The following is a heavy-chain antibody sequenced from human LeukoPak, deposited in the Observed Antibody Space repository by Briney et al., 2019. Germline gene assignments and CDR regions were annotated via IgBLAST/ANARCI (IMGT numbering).Heavy chain of an antibody. D-gene: IGHD1-26*01. J-gene: IGHJ5*02. CDR1: GYTFTSYY. V-gene: IGHV1-18*04. Sequence: ASVEVSCKASGYTFTSYYMHWVRQAPGQGLEWMGWISAYNGNTNYAQKLQGRVTMTTDTSTSTAYMELRSLRSDDTAVYYCARDDSGWFDPWGQGTLVTVSS. CDR3: ARDDSGWFDP. CDR2: ISAYNGNT.